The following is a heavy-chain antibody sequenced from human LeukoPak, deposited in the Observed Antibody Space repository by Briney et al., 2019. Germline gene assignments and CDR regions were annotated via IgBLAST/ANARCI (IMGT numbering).Heavy chain of an antibody. Sequence: SVKVSCKASGCTFSSYAISWVRQAPGQGLEWMGRIIPILGTANYAQKFQGRVTITADKSTSTAYMELSSLRSEDTAVYYCARGCSSNTCSLDYWGQGTLVTVSS. CDR3: ARGCSSNTCSLDY. V-gene: IGHV1-69*04. J-gene: IGHJ4*02. CDR1: GCTFSSYA. CDR2: IIPILGTA. D-gene: IGHD2/OR15-2a*01.